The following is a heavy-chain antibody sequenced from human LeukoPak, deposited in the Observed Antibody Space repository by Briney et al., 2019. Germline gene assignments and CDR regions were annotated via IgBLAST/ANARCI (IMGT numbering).Heavy chain of an antibody. CDR3: ARESLEYGDYGWYSDL. V-gene: IGHV3-64*01. CDR2: ISSNGGST. Sequence: GGSLRLSCAASGFTFSSYAMHWVRQAPGKGLEYVSAISSNGGSTYYANSVKGRFTISRDNSKNTLYLQMGSLRAEDMAVYYCARESLEYGDYGWYSDLWGRGTLVTVSS. CDR1: GFTFSSYA. J-gene: IGHJ2*01. D-gene: IGHD4-17*01.